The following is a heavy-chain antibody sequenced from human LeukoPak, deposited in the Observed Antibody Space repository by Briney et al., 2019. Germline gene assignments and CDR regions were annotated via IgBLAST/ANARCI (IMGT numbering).Heavy chain of an antibody. CDR1: GGSISSGGYY. D-gene: IGHD5-18*01. J-gene: IGHJ4*02. CDR2: IYYSGST. CDR3: ARAETAMVPYFDY. Sequence: PSETLSLTCTVSGGSISSGGYYWSWIRQHPGKGPEWIGYIYYSGSTYYNPSLKSRVTISVDTSKNQFSLKLSSVTAADTAVYYCARAETAMVPYFDYWGQGTLVTVSS. V-gene: IGHV4-31*03.